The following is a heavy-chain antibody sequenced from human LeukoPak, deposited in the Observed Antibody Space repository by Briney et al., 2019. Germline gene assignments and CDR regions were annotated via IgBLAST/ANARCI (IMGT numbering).Heavy chain of an antibody. Sequence: SETLSLTCTVSGYSISSGYYWGWIRQPPGKGLEWIGNIYHSGNTFYNPSLKSRVTISVDTSKNQFSLNLSSVTVADTALYYCASQQGLSDWGQGTLVTVSS. CDR3: ASQQGLSD. D-gene: IGHD6-13*01. CDR2: IYHSGNT. V-gene: IGHV4-38-2*02. J-gene: IGHJ4*02. CDR1: GYSISSGYY.